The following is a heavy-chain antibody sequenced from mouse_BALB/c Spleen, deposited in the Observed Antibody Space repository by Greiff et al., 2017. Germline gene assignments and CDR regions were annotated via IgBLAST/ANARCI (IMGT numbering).Heavy chain of an antibody. CDR3: ARAHDGYWYFDV. V-gene: IGHV1-54*03. J-gene: IGHJ1*01. D-gene: IGHD2-3*01. CDR1: GYAFTNYL. CDR2: INPGSGGT. Sequence: QVQLKESGAELVRPGTSVKVSCKASGYAFTNYLIEWVKQRPGQGLEWIGVINPGSGGTNYNEKFKGKATLTADKSSSTAYMQLSSLTSDDSAVYFCARAHDGYWYFDVWGAGTTVTVSS.